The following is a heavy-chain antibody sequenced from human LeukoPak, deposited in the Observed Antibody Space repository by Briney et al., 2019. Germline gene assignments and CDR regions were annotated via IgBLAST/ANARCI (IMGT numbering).Heavy chain of an antibody. D-gene: IGHD5-12*01. Sequence: ASVKVSCKASGYTFTSYDINWVRQATGQGLEWMGWMNPNSGNTGYAQKFQGRVTMTRNTSISTAYMELSSLRSEDTAVYYCARGYRGYEASSQWFAPWGQGTLVTVSS. CDR2: MNPNSGNT. V-gene: IGHV1-8*01. CDR1: GYTFTSYD. CDR3: ARGYRGYEASSQWFAP. J-gene: IGHJ5*02.